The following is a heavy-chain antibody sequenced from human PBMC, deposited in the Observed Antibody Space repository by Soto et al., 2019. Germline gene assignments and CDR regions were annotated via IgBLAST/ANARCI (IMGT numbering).Heavy chain of an antibody. D-gene: IGHD1-1*01. CDR1: GYTFTAYS. CDR3: ASRQKYKFDS. CDR2: INPNSGGT. Sequence: GASVKVSCKASGYTFTAYSMHWVRQAPGQGLEWMGWINPNSGGTTYAQKFQGRVTMTRDTSISTVYMEMSRLRSDDTAVYYCASRQKYKFDSWGQGTLVTVSS. V-gene: IGHV1-2*02. J-gene: IGHJ4*02.